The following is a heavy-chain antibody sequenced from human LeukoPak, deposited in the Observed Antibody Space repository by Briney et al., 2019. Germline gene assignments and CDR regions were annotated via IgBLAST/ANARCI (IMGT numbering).Heavy chain of an antibody. CDR3: ARDPSRIAAAATYFDY. CDR2: TYYRSKWYN. J-gene: IGHJ4*02. Sequence: SQTLSLTCAISGDSVSNNSAAWNWIRQSPSRGLEWLGRTYYRSKWYNDYVVSVKSRITINPDTSKNQFSLQLNSVTPEDTAVYYCARDPSRIAAAATYFDYWGQGTLVTVSS. V-gene: IGHV6-1*01. D-gene: IGHD6-13*01. CDR1: GDSVSNNSAA.